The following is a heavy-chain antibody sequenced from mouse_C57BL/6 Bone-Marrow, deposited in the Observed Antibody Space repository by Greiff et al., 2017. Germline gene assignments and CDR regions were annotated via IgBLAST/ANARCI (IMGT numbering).Heavy chain of an antibody. CDR2: LHPNSGST. Sequence: QVQLKQPGAELVKPGASVKLSCKASGYTFTSYWMHWVKQRPGQGLAWIGMLHPNSGSTNYNEKFKSKATLTVDKSSSTAYMQLSSLTSEDSAVYYCARHYYGSSLYYYAMDYWGQGTSVTVSS. CDR3: ARHYYGSSLYYYAMDY. CDR1: GYTFTSYW. D-gene: IGHD1-1*01. V-gene: IGHV1-64*01. J-gene: IGHJ4*01.